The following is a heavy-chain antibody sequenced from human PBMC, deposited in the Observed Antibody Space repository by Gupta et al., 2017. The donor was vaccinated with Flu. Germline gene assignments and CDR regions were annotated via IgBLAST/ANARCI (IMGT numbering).Heavy chain of an antibody. CDR2: IKSKTGGEAT. V-gene: IGHV3-15*01. CDR3: VKVAGPGEHDY. Sequence: DVQLVESGGGLVMPGGSLRLSCVASGLTFSHTWMNWVRQAPGKGLEWVGRIKSKTGGEATDYAAPVKGRFTISRDDSRDMLYLQMNSLKTEDTAVYYCVKVAGPGEHDYWGQGALVTVSS. D-gene: IGHD6-19*01. J-gene: IGHJ4*02. CDR1: GLTFSHTW.